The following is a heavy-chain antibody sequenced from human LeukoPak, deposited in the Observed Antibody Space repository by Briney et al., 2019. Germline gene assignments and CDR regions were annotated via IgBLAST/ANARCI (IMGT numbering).Heavy chain of an antibody. J-gene: IGHJ4*02. CDR2: IKSKTDGGTT. Sequence: GGSLRLSCAASGFTFSNAWMSWVRQAPGKGLEWVGRIKSKTDGGTTDYAAPVKGRFTISRDDSKNTVYLQMNSLRAEDTAVYYCTTAAEYNYDSSAYYQYDYWGQGTLVTISS. V-gene: IGHV3-15*01. CDR1: GFTFSNAW. D-gene: IGHD3-22*01. CDR3: TTAAEYNYDSSAYYQYDY.